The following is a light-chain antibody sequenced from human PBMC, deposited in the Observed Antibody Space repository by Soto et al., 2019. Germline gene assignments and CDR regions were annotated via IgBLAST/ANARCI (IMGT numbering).Light chain of an antibody. Sequence: RAALSCRASPGVGSKFAWYQQKPGQSPRLLIYDASTRATGVPARFSGSGSGTEFTLTISSLQSEDFAVYYCQQYKNLPPNTVGQGRRLENK. V-gene: IGKV3-15*01. CDR3: QQYKNLPPNT. CDR1: PGVGSK. J-gene: IGKJ5*01. CDR2: DAS.